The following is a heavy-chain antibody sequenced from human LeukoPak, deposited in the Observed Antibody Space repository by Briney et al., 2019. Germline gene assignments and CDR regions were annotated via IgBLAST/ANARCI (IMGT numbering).Heavy chain of an antibody. D-gene: IGHD1-26*01. CDR3: ARLLVYGGGGEAFDY. Sequence: GGSLRLSCAASGFTFSRYWMSWVRQAPGKGLEWVANIKHDGSEKYYLDSVEGRFTISRDNAKNSLYLQMNSLRAEDTSVYYCARLLVYGGGGEAFDYWGQGTLVTVSS. CDR1: GFTFSRYW. CDR2: IKHDGSEK. V-gene: IGHV3-7*01. J-gene: IGHJ4*02.